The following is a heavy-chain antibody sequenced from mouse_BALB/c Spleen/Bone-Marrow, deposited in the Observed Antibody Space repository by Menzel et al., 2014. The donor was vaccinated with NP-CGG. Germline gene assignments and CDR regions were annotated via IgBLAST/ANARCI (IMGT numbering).Heavy chain of an antibody. D-gene: IGHD2-1*01. V-gene: IGHV7-3*02. J-gene: IGHJ3*01. Sequence: EVQLVESGGGLVQPGGSLRLSCATSGFTFTDYYMSWVRQPPGKALEWLGFIRNKANGYTTEYSASVKGRFTIPRDNSQSILYLQMNTLRAEDSATYYCARGAYGNYFAWFAYWGQGTLVTVSA. CDR3: ARGAYGNYFAWFAY. CDR1: GFTFTDYY. CDR2: IRNKANGYTT.